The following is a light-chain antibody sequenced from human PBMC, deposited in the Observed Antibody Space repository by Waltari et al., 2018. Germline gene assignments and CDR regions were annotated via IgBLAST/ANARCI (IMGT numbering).Light chain of an antibody. J-gene: IGKJ1*01. Sequence: EIVMTPSPATLSVSPGERATLSGRASQSISSDLAWYQQKPGQAPRLLIYGASTRATGIPDRFSGSGSGTEFTLTISSLQSEDFAVYYCQQYYRWWTFGLGTKVERK. CDR3: QQYYRWWT. CDR2: GAS. CDR1: QSISSD. V-gene: IGKV3-15*01.